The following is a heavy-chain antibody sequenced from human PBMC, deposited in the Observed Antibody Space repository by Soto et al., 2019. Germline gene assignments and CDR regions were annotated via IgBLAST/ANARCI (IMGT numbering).Heavy chain of an antibody. D-gene: IGHD1-7*01. Sequence: VQLVESGGGLVQPGGSLRLSCAASGFTFSSYEMNWVRQAPGKGLEWVSYISSSGSTIYYADSVKGRFTISRDNAKNSLYLQMNSLRAEDTAVYYCARDKGSGHNWNSGYGMDVWGQGTTVTVSS. CDR2: ISSSGSTI. J-gene: IGHJ6*02. CDR3: ARDKGSGHNWNSGYGMDV. V-gene: IGHV3-48*03. CDR1: GFTFSSYE.